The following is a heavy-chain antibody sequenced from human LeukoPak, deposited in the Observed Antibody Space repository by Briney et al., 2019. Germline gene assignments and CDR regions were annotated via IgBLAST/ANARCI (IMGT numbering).Heavy chain of an antibody. CDR2: IYYSGST. CDR3: ARFYVDIVVVPAASNWFDP. D-gene: IGHD2-2*03. J-gene: IGHJ5*02. Sequence: PSETLSLTCAVYGGSFSGYYWSWIRQPPGKGLEWIGYIYYSGSTNYNPSLKSRVTISVDTSKNQFSLKLSSVTAADTAVYYCARFYVDIVVVPAASNWFDPWGQGTLVTVSS. V-gene: IGHV4-59*08. CDR1: GGSFSGYY.